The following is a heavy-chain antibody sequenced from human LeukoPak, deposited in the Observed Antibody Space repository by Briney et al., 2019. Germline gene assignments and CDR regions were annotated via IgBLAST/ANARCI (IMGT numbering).Heavy chain of an antibody. Sequence: SETLSLTCTVSGYSISGAYYWGWIRQPPGKGLEWIGSINHSGNTYYNPSLKSRVTISVDTSKNQFSLKLSSVTAADTAVYYCAREVETTVTTHYYYYYYMDVWGKGTTVTVSS. J-gene: IGHJ6*03. CDR3: AREVETTVTTHYYYYYYMDV. V-gene: IGHV4-38-2*02. CDR2: INHSGNT. CDR1: GYSISGAYY. D-gene: IGHD4-17*01.